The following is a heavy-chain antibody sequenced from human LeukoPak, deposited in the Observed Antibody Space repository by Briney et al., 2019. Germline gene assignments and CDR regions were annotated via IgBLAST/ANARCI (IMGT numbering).Heavy chain of an antibody. CDR1: GYFISSGYY. V-gene: IGHV4-38-2*02. J-gene: IGHJ3*02. D-gene: IGHD1-26*01. Sequence: PSETLSLTCTVPGYFISSGYYWGWIRQPPGKGLEWIGSIYHSGSTYYNPSLKSRVTISVDTSKNQFSLKLSSVTAADTAVYYCARDSPCEWDVFGDSFDIWGQGTVVTVSS. CDR2: IYHSGST. CDR3: ARDSPCEWDVFGDSFDI.